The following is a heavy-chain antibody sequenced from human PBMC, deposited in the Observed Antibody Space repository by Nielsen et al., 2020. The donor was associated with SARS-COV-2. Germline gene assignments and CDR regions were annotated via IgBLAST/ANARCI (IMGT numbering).Heavy chain of an antibody. Sequence: ASVKVSCKASGYTFTSYYMHWVRQAPGQGLEWMGIINPSGGSTSYAQKFQGRVTMTRDTSTSTVYMELSSLRSEDTAVYYCARVNTGLRGRDWFDPWGQGTLVTVSS. CDR3: ARVNTGLRGRDWFDP. CDR2: INPSGGST. J-gene: IGHJ5*02. D-gene: IGHD3-16*01. CDR1: GYTFTSYY. V-gene: IGHV1-46*01.